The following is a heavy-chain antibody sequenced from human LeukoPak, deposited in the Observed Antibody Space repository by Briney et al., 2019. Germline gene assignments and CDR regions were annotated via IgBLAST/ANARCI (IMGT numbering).Heavy chain of an antibody. CDR3: ATFGVIVRNNYFDY. D-gene: IGHD3-3*01. V-gene: IGHV3-23*01. J-gene: IGHJ4*02. CDR2: ITANGDTT. CDR1: GFIFRSYA. Sequence: GGSLRLSCVGSGFIFRSYAVTWVRQAPGKGLDWVSSITANGDTTYYADSVKGRFTISRDNSKNTLYLQMSSLRAEDTVVYYCATFGVIVRNNYFDYWGQGALVAVSS.